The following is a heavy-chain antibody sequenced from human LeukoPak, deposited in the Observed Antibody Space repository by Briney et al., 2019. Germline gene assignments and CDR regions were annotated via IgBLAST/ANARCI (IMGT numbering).Heavy chain of an antibody. J-gene: IGHJ4*02. Sequence: GGSLRLSCAASGFTFDDYSMHWVRQAPGKGLEWASLIGWNGGNTYYADSVKGRFTVSWDKSKNSLYLQMNSLRSEDTALYHCAKEARGSSWTGFDYWGQGALVTVAS. D-gene: IGHD6-13*01. CDR3: AKEARGSSWTGFDY. V-gene: IGHV3-43*01. CDR2: IGWNGGNT. CDR1: GFTFDDYS.